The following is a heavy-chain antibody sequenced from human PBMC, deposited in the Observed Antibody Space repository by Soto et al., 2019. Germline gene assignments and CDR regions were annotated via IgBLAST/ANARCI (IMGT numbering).Heavy chain of an antibody. CDR1: GFTFSSYS. Sequence: GGSLRLSCAASGFTFSSYSMNWVRQAPGKGLEGVSSISSSSSYIYYADSVKGRFTISRDNAKNSLYLQMNSLRAEDTAVYYCARDWGSSSSGWFDPWGQGTLVTVSS. CDR3: ARDWGSSSSGWFDP. J-gene: IGHJ5*02. CDR2: ISSSSSYI. D-gene: IGHD6-6*01. V-gene: IGHV3-21*01.